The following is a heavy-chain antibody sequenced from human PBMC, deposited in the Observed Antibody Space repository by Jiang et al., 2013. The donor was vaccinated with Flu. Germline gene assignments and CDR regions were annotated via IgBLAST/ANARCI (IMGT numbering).Heavy chain of an antibody. CDR3: AKVDVLVRGIITSYYFDL. CDR2: ISGGGGST. V-gene: IGHV3-23*04. J-gene: IGHJ2*01. Sequence: QLVESGGALVXRGDSLRLSCAASGFTFTTYAMSWVRQAPGKGLEWVSAISGGGGSTYYADSVKGRFTISRDNSKNTLYLQMNSLRAEDTAVYYCAKVDVLVRGIITSYYFDLWGRGTLVTVSS. CDR1: GFTFTTYA. D-gene: IGHD3-10*01.